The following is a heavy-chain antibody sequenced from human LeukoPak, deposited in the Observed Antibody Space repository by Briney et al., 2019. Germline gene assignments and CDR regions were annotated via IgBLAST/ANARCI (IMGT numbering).Heavy chain of an antibody. J-gene: IGHJ4*02. V-gene: IGHV4-4*02. CDR2: IYHSGST. Sequence: SGTLSLTCAVSGGSISSSNWWSWVRQPPGKGLEWIGEIYHSGSTNYSPSLKSRVTISVDKSKNQFSLKLSSVTAADTAVYYCARAASLYDILTGYRHNAFDYWGQGTLVTVSS. D-gene: IGHD3-9*01. CDR3: ARAASLYDILTGYRHNAFDY. CDR1: GGSISSSNW.